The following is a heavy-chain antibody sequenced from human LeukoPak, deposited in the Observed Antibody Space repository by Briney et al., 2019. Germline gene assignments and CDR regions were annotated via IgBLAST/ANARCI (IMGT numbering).Heavy chain of an antibody. J-gene: IGHJ4*02. Sequence: PSGGSLRLSCAASGFTFSSYDMTWVRQAPGKGLEWVSTFGGSGTSTYYADSVKGRFTISRDNSKNTLYLQMNGLRAEDTAVYYRAKGSSCDYWGQGTLVTVSS. V-gene: IGHV3-23*01. CDR2: FGGSGTST. D-gene: IGHD2-15*01. CDR3: AKGSSCDY. CDR1: GFTFSSYD.